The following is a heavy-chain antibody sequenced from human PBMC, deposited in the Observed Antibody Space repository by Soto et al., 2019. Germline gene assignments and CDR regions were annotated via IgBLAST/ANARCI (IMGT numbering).Heavy chain of an antibody. J-gene: IGHJ6*03. D-gene: IGHD4-17*01. V-gene: IGHV4-4*02. Sequence: NPSETLSLTCAVSSGSISSSNWWSWVRQPPGKGLEWIGEIYHSGSTNYNPSLKSRVTISVDKSKNQFSLKLSSVTAADTAVYYCARVSPHTVTNHYYYYMDVWGKGTTVTVSS. CDR2: IYHSGST. CDR1: SGSISSSNW. CDR3: ARVSPHTVTNHYYYYMDV.